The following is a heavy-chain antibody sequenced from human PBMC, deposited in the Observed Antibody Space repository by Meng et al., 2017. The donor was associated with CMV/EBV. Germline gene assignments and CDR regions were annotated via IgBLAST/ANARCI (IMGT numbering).Heavy chain of an antibody. CDR2: ISYDGSNK. Sequence: GESLKISCAASGFTFSSYAMHWVRQAPGRGLERVAVISYDGSNKYYADFVKGRFTISRDNSKNTLYLQMNSLRAEDTAVYYCARRESTSCYRSCGMDVWGQGTTVTVSS. J-gene: IGHJ6*02. V-gene: IGHV3-30-3*01. D-gene: IGHD2-2*02. CDR1: GFTFSSYA. CDR3: ARRESTSCYRSCGMDV.